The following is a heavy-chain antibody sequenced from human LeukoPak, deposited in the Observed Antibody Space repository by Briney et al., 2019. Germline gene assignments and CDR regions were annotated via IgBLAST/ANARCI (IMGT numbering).Heavy chain of an antibody. Sequence: GGSLRLSCAVSGFTFSTYAMHWVRQAPGKGLEWVAVISYDGSNKYYADSVRGRFSISRDNSKHTLYLQMNSLRAEDTAVCYCARDRTSSGWFFDHWGQGTLVTVSS. J-gene: IGHJ4*02. V-gene: IGHV3-30-3*01. CDR3: ARDRTSSGWFFDH. D-gene: IGHD6-19*01. CDR1: GFTFSTYA. CDR2: ISYDGSNK.